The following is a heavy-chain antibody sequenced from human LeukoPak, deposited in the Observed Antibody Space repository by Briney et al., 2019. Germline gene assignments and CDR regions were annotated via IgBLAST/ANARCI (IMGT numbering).Heavy chain of an antibody. CDR1: GYTFTTYG. D-gene: IGHD1-1*01. V-gene: IGHV1-18*01. Sequence: ASVTVSCKASGYTFTTYGITWIRQAPGQGLEWLGWISPYNGATEYAQNLQDRVSMTTDTSTNTAYMELRSLRSDDTAVYYCARAPERLGWFDPWGQGTLVTVSS. CDR2: ISPYNGAT. CDR3: ARAPERLGWFDP. J-gene: IGHJ5*02.